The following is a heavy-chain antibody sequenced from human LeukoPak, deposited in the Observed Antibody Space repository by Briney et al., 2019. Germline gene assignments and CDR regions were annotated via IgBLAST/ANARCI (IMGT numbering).Heavy chain of an antibody. CDR3: ARAEQWLVFFDY. V-gene: IGHV4-34*01. Sequence: SETLSLXCAVYGGSFSGYYWSWIRQPPGKGLEWIGEINHSGSTNYNPSLKSRVTISVDTSKNQFSLKLSSVTAADTAVYYCARAEQWLVFFDYWGQGTLVTVSS. D-gene: IGHD6-19*01. CDR1: GGSFSGYY. CDR2: INHSGST. J-gene: IGHJ4*02.